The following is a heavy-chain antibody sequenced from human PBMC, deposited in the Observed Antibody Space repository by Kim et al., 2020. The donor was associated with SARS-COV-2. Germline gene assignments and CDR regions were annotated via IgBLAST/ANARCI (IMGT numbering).Heavy chain of an antibody. CDR3: ASIAAAGTEFDY. J-gene: IGHJ4*02. D-gene: IGHD6-13*01. Sequence: SVKVSCKASGGTFSSYAISWVRQAPGQGLEWMGRIIPILGIANYAQKFQGRVTITADKSTSTAYMELSSLRSEDTAVYYCASIAAAGTEFDYWGQGTLVTVSS. V-gene: IGHV1-69*04. CDR1: GGTFSSYA. CDR2: IIPILGIA.